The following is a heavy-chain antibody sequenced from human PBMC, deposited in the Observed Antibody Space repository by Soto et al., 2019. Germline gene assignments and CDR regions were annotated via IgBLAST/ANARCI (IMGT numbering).Heavy chain of an antibody. CDR1: GGSFSGYY. J-gene: IGHJ5*02. CDR3: AREIPRSCSSTSCYIGIGWFDP. Sequence: PSETLSLTCAVYGGSFSGYYLSWIRQPPGKGLEGIGEINHSGSTNYNPSLKRRVTISVDTSKNQFSLKLSSVTAADTAVYYCAREIPRSCSSTSCYIGIGWFDPWGQGTMVTVSS. V-gene: IGHV4-34*01. D-gene: IGHD2-2*02. CDR2: INHSGST.